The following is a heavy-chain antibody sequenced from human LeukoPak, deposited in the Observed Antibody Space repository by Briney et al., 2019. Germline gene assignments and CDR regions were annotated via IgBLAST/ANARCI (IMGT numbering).Heavy chain of an antibody. CDR3: VGGGGTFVY. CDR2: IKEDGSEK. V-gene: IGHV3-7*05. Sequence: VGSLRLSCGASGFIFSTYSMTWVRQAPGKGLEWVANIKEDGSEKYYVDSLKGRFTISRDNTKNSLYLQMNSLRAEDTAVYYCVGGGGTFVYWGQGTLVT. J-gene: IGHJ4*02. CDR1: GFIFSTYS. D-gene: IGHD1-1*01.